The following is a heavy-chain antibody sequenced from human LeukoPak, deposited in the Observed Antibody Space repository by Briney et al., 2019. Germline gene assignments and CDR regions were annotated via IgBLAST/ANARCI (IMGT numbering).Heavy chain of an antibody. Sequence: GASLKLSCKASGYTLTSYVVSWVRRAPGQGLEWMGWISAYNGNTNYAQKLQGRVTMTTDTSTSTAYMELRSLRSDDTAVYYCARDVVVTAGRFDYWGQGTLVTVSS. CDR3: ARDVVVTAGRFDY. CDR1: GYTLTSYV. J-gene: IGHJ4*02. D-gene: IGHD2-21*02. CDR2: ISAYNGNT. V-gene: IGHV1-18*01.